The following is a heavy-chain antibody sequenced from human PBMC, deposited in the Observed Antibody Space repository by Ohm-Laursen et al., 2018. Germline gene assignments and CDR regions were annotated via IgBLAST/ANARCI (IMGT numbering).Heavy chain of an antibody. D-gene: IGHD3-16*01. CDR3: AKESRAHFGDDFDI. CDR2: INWNSDMI. Sequence: SLRLSCAASGFTFDDYAMHWVRQGPGKGLEWVSGINWNSDMIGYADSVKGRFTISRDNAKNSLYLQMNSLRVEDTAFYYCAKESRAHFGDDFDIWGQGTTVTVSS. J-gene: IGHJ3*02. CDR1: GFTFDDYA. V-gene: IGHV3-9*01.